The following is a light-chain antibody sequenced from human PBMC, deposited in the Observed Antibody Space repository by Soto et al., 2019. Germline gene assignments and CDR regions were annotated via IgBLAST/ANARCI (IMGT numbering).Light chain of an antibody. CDR3: QQYNSYSSWT. J-gene: IGKJ1*01. CDR1: QSISSW. Sequence: DIQMTQSPSTLSASVGDRVTITCRASQSISSWLAWYQQKPGKAPKLLIYDASSLESGGPSRFRGSGSGTEFTLTISSLQPDDFATYYCQQYNSYSSWTFGQGTKVEIK. V-gene: IGKV1-5*01. CDR2: DAS.